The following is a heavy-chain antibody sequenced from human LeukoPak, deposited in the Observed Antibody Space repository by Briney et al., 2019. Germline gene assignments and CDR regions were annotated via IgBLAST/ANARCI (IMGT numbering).Heavy chain of an antibody. CDR1: GGTFSSYA. V-gene: IGHV1-69*13. CDR3: ASLWLNYYYYYGMDV. D-gene: IGHD5-18*01. Sequence: ASVKVSCKASGGTFSSYAISWVRQAPGQGLEWMGGIIPIFGTANYAQKFQGRVTITADESTSTAYMELSSLRSEDTAVYYCASLWLNYYYYYGMDVWGQGTTVTVSS. CDR2: IIPIFGTA. J-gene: IGHJ6*02.